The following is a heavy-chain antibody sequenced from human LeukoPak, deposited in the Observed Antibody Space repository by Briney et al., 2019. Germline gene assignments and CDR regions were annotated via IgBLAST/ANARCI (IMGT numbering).Heavy chain of an antibody. Sequence: VGSLRLSCAASGFTFSDYAIIWVRQAPGKGLESVSSISSGNSYIFYADSVKGRFTISRDNAKNSVFLQMNSLRAEDTAVYYCARVFGLGWFDPWGQGTLVTVSS. V-gene: IGHV3-21*01. CDR1: GFTFSDYA. J-gene: IGHJ5*02. CDR3: ARVFGLGWFDP. CDR2: ISSGNSYI. D-gene: IGHD3-3*01.